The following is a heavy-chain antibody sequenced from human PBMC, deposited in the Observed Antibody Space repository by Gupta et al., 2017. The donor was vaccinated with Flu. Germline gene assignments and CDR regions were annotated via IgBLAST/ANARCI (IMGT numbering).Heavy chain of an antibody. CDR3: VKDRTNSRGDFYDYGLDV. J-gene: IGHJ6*02. CDR1: GYNFIAYY. D-gene: IGHD3-3*01. CDR2: MNPRSGGT. Sequence: QVQVVQSGAEVRKPGASVKVSCKASGYNFIAYYIHWVRQAPGQGPEWMGWMNPRSGGTNAAEKFQGRVTMTTDTSISTTYMELSSLRPDDTAVYYCVKDRTNSRGDFYDYGLDVWGQGTAVTVS. V-gene: IGHV1-2*02.